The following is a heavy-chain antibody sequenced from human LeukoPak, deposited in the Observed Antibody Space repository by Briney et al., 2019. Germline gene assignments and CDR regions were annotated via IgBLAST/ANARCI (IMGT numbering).Heavy chain of an antibody. D-gene: IGHD3-3*01. CDR1: GFTFNDYW. CDR2: IKQDGSEK. V-gene: IGHV3-7*01. J-gene: IGHJ3*02. CDR3: ARGGATTFGLWGNAFDI. Sequence: GGSLRLSCAASGFTFNDYWMTWVRQAPGKGLEWVANIKQDGSEKYYVDSLKGRFTISRDNAKNSLYLQMNSLRAEDTAVYYCARGGATTFGLWGNAFDIWGQGTMVTVSS.